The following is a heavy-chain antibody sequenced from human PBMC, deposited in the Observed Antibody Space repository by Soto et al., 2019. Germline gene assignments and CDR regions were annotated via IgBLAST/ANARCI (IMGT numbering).Heavy chain of an antibody. Sequence: PGESLKISCKGSGYSFTNYWIGWVRQMPGKGLEWMGIIYPGDSDTRYSPSFQGQVTISADKSISTAYLQWSSLKASDTAMYCCVRQPAGAAAVGWFDPWGQGTLVTVSS. CDR3: VRQPAGAAAVGWFDP. CDR2: IYPGDSDT. D-gene: IGHD6-13*01. V-gene: IGHV5-51*01. J-gene: IGHJ5*02. CDR1: GYSFTNYW.